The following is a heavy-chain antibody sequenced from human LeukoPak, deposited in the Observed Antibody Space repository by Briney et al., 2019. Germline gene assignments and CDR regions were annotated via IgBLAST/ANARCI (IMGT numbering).Heavy chain of an antibody. Sequence: GASVKVSCKASGYTFTSYDIDWVRQATGQGLEWMGWMNPNSGNTGYAQKFQGRVTMTRNTSISTAYMELSSLRSEDTAVYYCARGSGSYYPSPVDYWGQGTLVTVSS. V-gene: IGHV1-8*01. D-gene: IGHD3-10*01. J-gene: IGHJ4*02. CDR1: GYTFTSYD. CDR2: MNPNSGNT. CDR3: ARGSGSYYPSPVDY.